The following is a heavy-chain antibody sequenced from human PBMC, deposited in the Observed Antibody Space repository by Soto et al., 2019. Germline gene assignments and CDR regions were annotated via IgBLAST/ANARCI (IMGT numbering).Heavy chain of an antibody. CDR3: ARAGAAAGTNWFAP. D-gene: IGHD6-13*01. CDR1: GGTFSSYA. Sequence: QVQLVQSGAEVKKPGSSVKVSCKASGGTFSSYAISWVRQAPGQGLEWMGGIIPIFGTANYAQKSQGRVTSTADDSTSTADTELSSLRSGDTAVYYCARAGAAAGTNWFAPWGQGTLVTVSS. V-gene: IGHV1-69*12. J-gene: IGHJ5*02. CDR2: IIPIFGTA.